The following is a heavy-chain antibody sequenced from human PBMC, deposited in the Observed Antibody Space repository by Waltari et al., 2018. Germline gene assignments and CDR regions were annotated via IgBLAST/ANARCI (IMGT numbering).Heavy chain of an antibody. CDR2: IYYSRRT. Sequence: QVQLQESGPGLVKPSATLSLTCTVSGGSISSHYWSWIRQPPGKGLEWIGYIYYSRRTNCNAALKSRVTISVDTSKNQCSLKLSSVTAADTAVYYCAGVRYYGSGNLGWFDPWGQGTLVTVSS. V-gene: IGHV4-59*11. J-gene: IGHJ5*02. CDR1: GGSISSHY. CDR3: AGVRYYGSGNLGWFDP. D-gene: IGHD3-10*01.